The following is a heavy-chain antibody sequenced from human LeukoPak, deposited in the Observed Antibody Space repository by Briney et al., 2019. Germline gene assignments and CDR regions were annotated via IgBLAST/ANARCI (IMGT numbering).Heavy chain of an antibody. Sequence: GRSLRLSCAASGFTFSSYAMHWVRQAPGKGLEWVAVISYDGSNKYYADSVKGRFTISRDNAKNSLYLQMNSLRAEDTALYYCAKDERSGYYYVLDYWGQGTLVTVSS. V-gene: IGHV3-30-3*01. CDR3: AKDERSGYYYVLDY. CDR1: GFTFSSYA. CDR2: ISYDGSNK. D-gene: IGHD3-22*01. J-gene: IGHJ4*02.